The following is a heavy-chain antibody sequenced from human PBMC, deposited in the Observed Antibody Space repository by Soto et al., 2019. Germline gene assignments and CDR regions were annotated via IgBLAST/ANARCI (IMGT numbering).Heavy chain of an antibody. J-gene: IGHJ6*02. CDR3: ARRPGIAAAGAYGMDV. D-gene: IGHD6-13*01. CDR1: GDSVSSNSAA. V-gene: IGHV6-1*01. CDR2: TYYRSKWYN. Sequence: SPTLSLTCAISGDSVSSNSAAWSCIRQSGSRGLEWLGRTYYRSKWYNDYAVSVKSRITINPDTSKNQFSLQLNSVTPEDTAVYYCARRPGIAAAGAYGMDVWGQGTTVTVS.